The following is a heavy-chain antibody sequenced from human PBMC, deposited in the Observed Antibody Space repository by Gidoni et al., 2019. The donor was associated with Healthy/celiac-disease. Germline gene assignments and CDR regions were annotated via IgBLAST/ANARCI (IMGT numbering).Heavy chain of an antibody. Sequence: QVQLVQSGAEVKTPGSSVKVSCKASGGTFSSYAISWVRQAPGQGLEWMGGIIPIFGTANYAQKFQGRVTITADESTSTAYMELSSLRSEDTAVYYCAREGYCSGGSCYGGSFDYWGQGTLVTVSS. CDR2: IIPIFGTA. V-gene: IGHV1-69*01. D-gene: IGHD2-15*01. CDR1: GGTFSSYA. J-gene: IGHJ4*02. CDR3: AREGYCSGGSCYGGSFDY.